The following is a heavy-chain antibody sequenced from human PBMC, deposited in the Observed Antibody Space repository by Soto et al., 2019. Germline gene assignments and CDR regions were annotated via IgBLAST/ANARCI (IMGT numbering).Heavy chain of an antibody. V-gene: IGHV3-48*02. Sequence: EVQLVESGGGLVQPGGSLRLSCAASGFTFSSYSMNWVRQAPGKRLEWVSYVSSSSSTIYYADSVKGRFTISRDNAKNSLYLQINSLRDEDTAVYYCARGGQWLPFQIDYWGQGSLVTASS. J-gene: IGHJ4*02. CDR1: GFTFSSYS. CDR3: ARGGQWLPFQIDY. CDR2: VSSSSSTI. D-gene: IGHD6-19*01.